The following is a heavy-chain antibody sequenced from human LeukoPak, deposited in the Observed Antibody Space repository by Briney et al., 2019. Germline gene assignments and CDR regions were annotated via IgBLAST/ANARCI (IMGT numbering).Heavy chain of an antibody. Sequence: GGSLRLSCAASGFTFSSYSMNWVRQAPGKGLEWVPYISSSSSTIYYADSVKGRFTISRDNAKNSLYLQMNSLRVEDTAVYYCVRPYYYDSSGYYYLYWGQGTLVTVSS. CDR3: VRPYYYDSSGYYYLY. CDR2: ISSSSSTI. D-gene: IGHD3-22*01. V-gene: IGHV3-48*01. CDR1: GFTFSSYS. J-gene: IGHJ4*02.